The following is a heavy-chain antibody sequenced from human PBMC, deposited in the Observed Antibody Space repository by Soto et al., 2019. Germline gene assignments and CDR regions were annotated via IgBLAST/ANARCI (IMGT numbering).Heavy chain of an antibody. V-gene: IGHV4-34*01. CDR3: ARARVEETTIVNYSNGMDV. CDR2: ITDSGSN. J-gene: IGHJ6*01. Sequence: QVQLQQWGAGLLKPSEPLFPSCAVYGAPFRRRSFSGYYWSWIRQPPGKGLEWICEITDSGSNNYPPARHSRVTISSDSSKSPFLLKVNSVTHADTAVYYCARARVEETTIVNYSNGMDVWGQATTVPFPS. D-gene: IGHD4-4*01. CDR1: GAPFRRRSFSGYY.